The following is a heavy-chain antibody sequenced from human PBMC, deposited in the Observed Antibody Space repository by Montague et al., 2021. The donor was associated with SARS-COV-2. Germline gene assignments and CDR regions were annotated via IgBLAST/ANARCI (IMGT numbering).Heavy chain of an antibody. V-gene: IGHV3-11*01. CDR3: AGVKQQLVVYYYYMDV. CDR1: GFTFSDYY. CDR2: ISSSGGTI. Sequence: SLRLSCAASGFTFSDYYMSWIRQAPGKGLEWVSYISSSGGTIYYADSVKGRFTISRDNAKNSLYLQMNSLRAEDTAVYYCAGVKQQLVVYYYYMDVWGKGTTVTVSS. J-gene: IGHJ6*03. D-gene: IGHD6-13*01.